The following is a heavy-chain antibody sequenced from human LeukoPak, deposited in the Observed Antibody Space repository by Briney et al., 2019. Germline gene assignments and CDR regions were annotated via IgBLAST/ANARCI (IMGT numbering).Heavy chain of an antibody. Sequence: PSETLSLTCAVYGGSFSGYYWSWIRRPPGKGLEWIGEINHSGSTNYNPSLKSRVTISVDTSKNQFSLKLSSVTAADTAVYYCAGERGEEYSSGWYKRNYFDNWGQGIRVTVSS. CDR3: AGERGEEYSSGWYKRNYFDN. CDR1: GGSFSGYY. J-gene: IGHJ4*02. D-gene: IGHD6-19*01. V-gene: IGHV4-34*01. CDR2: INHSGST.